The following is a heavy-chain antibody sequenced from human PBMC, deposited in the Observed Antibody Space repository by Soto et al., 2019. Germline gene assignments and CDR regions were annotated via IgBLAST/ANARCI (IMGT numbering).Heavy chain of an antibody. J-gene: IGHJ5*02. D-gene: IGHD3-22*01. CDR1: GFSLSTSGVG. Sequence: QITLKESGPMLVKPTQTLTLTCTFSGFSLSTSGVGVGWIRPPPGKALEWLALIYWDDDKRYIPSLKSSLTITEDTSTNQVVLKMTNIDPVYTATYYCVHSPSSGYNYFRWFDPWGQGALVTVSS. CDR2: IYWDDDK. CDR3: VHSPSSGYNYFRWFDP. V-gene: IGHV2-5*02.